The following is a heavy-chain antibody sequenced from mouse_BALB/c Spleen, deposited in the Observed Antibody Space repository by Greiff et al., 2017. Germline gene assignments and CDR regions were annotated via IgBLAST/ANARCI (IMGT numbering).Heavy chain of an antibody. CDR3: ARDYYGSSYSWFAY. J-gene: IGHJ3*01. CDR2: INSNGGST. V-gene: IGHV5-6-3*01. D-gene: IGHD1-1*01. Sequence: VESGGGLVQPGGSLKLSCAASGFTFSSYGMSWVRQTPDKRLELVATINSNGGSTYYPDSVKGRFTISRDNAKNTLYLQMSSLKSEDTAMYYCARDYYGSSYSWFAYWGQGTLVTVSA. CDR1: GFTFSSYG.